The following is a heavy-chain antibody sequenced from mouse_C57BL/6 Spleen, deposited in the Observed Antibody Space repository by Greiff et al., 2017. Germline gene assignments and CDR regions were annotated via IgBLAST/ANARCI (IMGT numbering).Heavy chain of an antibody. CDR2: ISDGGSYT. CDR1: GFTFSSYA. V-gene: IGHV5-4*01. J-gene: IGHJ3*01. CDR3: ARDLAEFAY. Sequence: EVQRVESGGGLVKPGGSLKLSCAASGFTFSSYAMSWVRQTPEKRLEWVATISDGGSYTNYPDNVKGRFTISRDKAKNNLYLQMSHLKSEDTAMYCCARDLAEFAYWGQGTLVTVSA.